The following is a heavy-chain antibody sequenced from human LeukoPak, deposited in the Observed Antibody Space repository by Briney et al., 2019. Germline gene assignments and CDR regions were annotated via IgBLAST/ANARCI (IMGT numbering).Heavy chain of an antibody. CDR1: GYTFTSYA. CDR2: IIPIFHTA. D-gene: IGHD3-22*01. CDR3: ARTYYYDSSGYPVQVSDAFDI. V-gene: IGHV1-69*13. J-gene: IGHJ3*02. Sequence: GASVKVSCKASGYTFTSYAMNWVRQAPGQGLEWMGGIIPIFHTADYAQKFQGRVTITADESTSTVYMELSRLRSEDTAMYYCARTYYYDSSGYPVQVSDAFDIWGQGTMVTVSS.